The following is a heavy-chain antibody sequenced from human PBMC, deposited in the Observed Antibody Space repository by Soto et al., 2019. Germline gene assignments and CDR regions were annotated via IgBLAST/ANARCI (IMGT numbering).Heavy chain of an antibody. CDR3: ARESPLGGIAARLFYYYYGMDV. CDR2: IKSNSDGGTT. J-gene: IGHJ6*02. V-gene: IGHV3-15*01. D-gene: IGHD6-6*01. Sequence: EVQLVESGGGLVKPGGSLTLSCVASGFTFTNAWMSWVRQAPGKGLEWVGRIKSNSDGGTTDYAAPVKGRFTISRDDSKNTLYLQMNSLRAEDTAVYYCARESPLGGIAARLFYYYYGMDVWGQGTTVTVSS. CDR1: GFTFTNAW.